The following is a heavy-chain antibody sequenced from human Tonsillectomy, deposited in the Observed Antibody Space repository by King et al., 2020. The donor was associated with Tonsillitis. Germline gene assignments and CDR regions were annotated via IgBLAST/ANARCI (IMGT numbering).Heavy chain of an antibody. CDR3: AKEGSYSSSWYGRYYYYGMDV. V-gene: IGHV3-30*18. Sequence: VQLVESGGGVVQPGRSLRLSCAASGFTFSSYGMHWVRQAPGKGLEWVAVISYDGSNKYYADSVKGRFTISRDNSKNTLYLQMNSLRAEDTAVYYCAKEGSYSSSWYGRYYYYGMDVWDQGTTVTVSS. CDR1: GFTFSSYG. CDR2: ISYDGSNK. J-gene: IGHJ6*02. D-gene: IGHD6-13*01.